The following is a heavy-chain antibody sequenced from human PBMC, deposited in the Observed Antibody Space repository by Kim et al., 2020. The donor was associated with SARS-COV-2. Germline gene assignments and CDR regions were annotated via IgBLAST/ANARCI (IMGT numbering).Heavy chain of an antibody. D-gene: IGHD3-10*01. CDR1: GFTFSRYA. Sequence: GGSLRLSCVASGFTFSRYAMNWVRQAPGKGLEWVSLISGSGDSTYYADSVKGRFSISRDNSKNTLYLQMNSLRAEDTAVYYCAKGGNPYFSTDMDDWGQGTTVTVSS. CDR2: ISGSGDST. V-gene: IGHV3-23*01. CDR3: AKGGNPYFSTDMDD. J-gene: IGHJ6*02.